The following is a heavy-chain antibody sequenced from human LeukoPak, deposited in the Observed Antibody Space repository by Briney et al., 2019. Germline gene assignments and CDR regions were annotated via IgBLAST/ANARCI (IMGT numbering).Heavy chain of an antibody. CDR2: FDPEDGET. CDR1: GYTLTELS. Sequence: ASVKVSCKVSGYTLTELSMHWVRQAPGKGLEWMGGFDPEDGETIYAQKFQGRVTMTEDTSTDTAYMELSSLRSEDTAVYYCATARLDTPDYYYYYMDVWGKGTTVTISS. J-gene: IGHJ6*03. CDR3: ATARLDTPDYYYYYMDV. D-gene: IGHD3/OR15-3a*01. V-gene: IGHV1-24*01.